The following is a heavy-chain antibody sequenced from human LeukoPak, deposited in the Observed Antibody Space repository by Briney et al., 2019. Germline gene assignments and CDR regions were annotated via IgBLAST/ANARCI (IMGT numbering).Heavy chain of an antibody. V-gene: IGHV3-74*01. CDR3: ARDLEPRFYYYDSSGSLDY. CDR2: INSDGSST. Sequence: GGSLRLSCVASGFTFSSYWMHWVRQAPGKGLVWVSRINSDGSSTSYADSVKGRFTISRDNAKNTLYLQMNSLRAEDTAVYYCARDLEPRFYYYDSSGSLDYWGQGTLVTVSS. CDR1: GFTFSSYW. J-gene: IGHJ4*02. D-gene: IGHD3-22*01.